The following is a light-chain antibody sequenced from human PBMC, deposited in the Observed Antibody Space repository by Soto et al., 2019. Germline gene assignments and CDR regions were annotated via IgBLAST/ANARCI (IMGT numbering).Light chain of an antibody. CDR3: QSYDSSLNSRV. CDR1: SSNVGAGYD. J-gene: IGLJ2*01. Sequence: QLVLTQPPSVSVAPGQRVTMSCTGSSSNVGAGYDVHWYQQLPGTAPKLLIYANNNRPSGVPDRFSGSKSGTSASLAISGLQAEDEADYYCQSYDSSLNSRVFGGGTKLTVL. V-gene: IGLV1-40*01. CDR2: ANN.